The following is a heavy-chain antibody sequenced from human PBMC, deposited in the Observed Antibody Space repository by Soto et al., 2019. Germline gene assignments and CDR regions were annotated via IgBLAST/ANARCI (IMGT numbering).Heavy chain of an antibody. D-gene: IGHD2-21*01. Sequence: PSETLSLTCSVSGAALNSGNYYWSWIRQVPGKGLEWIGHIYVTGAVDYNPSLRDRITISQDTSEGQFSLNPRLVTAADTAVYYCARLRIATNNYTWFDPWGQGTLVTVSS. CDR3: ARLRIATNNYTWFDP. CDR1: GAALNSGNYY. J-gene: IGHJ5*02. CDR2: IYVTGAV. V-gene: IGHV4-31*03.